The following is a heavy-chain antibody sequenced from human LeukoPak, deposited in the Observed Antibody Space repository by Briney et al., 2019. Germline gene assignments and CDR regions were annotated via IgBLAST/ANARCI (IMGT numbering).Heavy chain of an antibody. J-gene: IGHJ6*03. CDR1: GFTFSSYS. CDR3: ARALDGFNGYYYYYMDV. D-gene: IGHD5-24*01. V-gene: IGHV3-48*01. CDR2: ISSSSSTI. Sequence: PGGSLRLSCAASGFTFSSYSMNWVRQAPGKGLEWVSYISSSSSTIYYADSVKGRFTISRDNAKNSLYLQMNSLRAEDTAVYYCARALDGFNGYYYYYMDVWGKATTVTVSS.